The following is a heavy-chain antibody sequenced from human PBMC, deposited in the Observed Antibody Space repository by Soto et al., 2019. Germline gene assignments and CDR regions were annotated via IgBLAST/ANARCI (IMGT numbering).Heavy chain of an antibody. D-gene: IGHD6-6*01. CDR2: ISSSSSYI. V-gene: IGHV3-21*01. J-gene: IGHJ6*02. Sequence: GGSLRLSCAASGFTFSSYSMNWARQAPGKGLEWVSSISSSSSYIYYADSVKGRFTISRDNAKNSLYLQMNSLRAEDTAVYYCARPGRQLVMGYYYYGMDVWGQGTTVTVSS. CDR1: GFTFSSYS. CDR3: ARPGRQLVMGYYYYGMDV.